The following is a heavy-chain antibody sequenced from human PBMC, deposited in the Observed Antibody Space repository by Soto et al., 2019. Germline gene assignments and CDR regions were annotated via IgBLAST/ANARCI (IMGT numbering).Heavy chain of an antibody. J-gene: IGHJ4*02. CDR3: ARLQYCSSTSCYAYTYYFDY. D-gene: IGHD2-2*01. V-gene: IGHV4-39*01. Sequence: SETLSLTCTVSGGSISSSSYYWGWIRQPPGKGLEWIGSIYYSGSTYYNPSLKSRVTISVDTSKNQFSLKLSSVTAADTALYYCARLQYCSSTSCYAYTYYFDYWGQGTLVT. CDR1: GGSISSSSYY. CDR2: IYYSGST.